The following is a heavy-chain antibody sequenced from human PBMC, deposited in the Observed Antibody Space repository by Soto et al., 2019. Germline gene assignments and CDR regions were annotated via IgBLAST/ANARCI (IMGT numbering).Heavy chain of an antibody. CDR2: IIPIFGTA. J-gene: IGHJ6*02. D-gene: IGHD3-22*01. CDR3: ARDRGYYDSSGDYYYYGMDV. V-gene: IGHV1-69*01. Sequence: QVQLVQSGAEVKKPGSSVKVSCKASGGTFSSYAISWVRQAPGQGLEWMGGIIPIFGTANYAQKFQGRVTITADESTSTAYMELSSLRSEDTAVYYCARDRGYYDSSGDYYYYGMDVWGQGTTVTVS. CDR1: GGTFSSYA.